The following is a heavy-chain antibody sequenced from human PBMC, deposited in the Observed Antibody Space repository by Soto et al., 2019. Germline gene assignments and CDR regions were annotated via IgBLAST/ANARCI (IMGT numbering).Heavy chain of an antibody. CDR1: GSTFSNDW. V-gene: IGHV3-74*01. Sequence: EVQLVESGGGLLQPGGSLRLSCAVSGSTFSNDWMHWVRQAPGKGLVWVSHINSDGSSRNYADFVKGRFTIARDNAKNTVYLQMNSLRAEDTAVYYCARDRSYSLDVWGQGTTVTVSS. CDR3: ARDRSYSLDV. J-gene: IGHJ6*02. CDR2: INSDGSSR.